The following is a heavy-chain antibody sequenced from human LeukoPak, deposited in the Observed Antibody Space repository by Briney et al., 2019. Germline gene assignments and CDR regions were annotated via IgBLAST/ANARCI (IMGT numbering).Heavy chain of an antibody. CDR2: ISTSDNTI. D-gene: IGHD4-23*01. J-gene: IGHJ4*02. CDR3: ARDGDYGGHFGALDY. Sequence: GRSLRLSCAASGFTVSRYDMNWVRQAPGKGREWVSYISTSDNTIYYADSVKGRFTISRDIAKNSLYLQMNSLRSEDPAVYYCARDGDYGGHFGALDYWGQGTLVTVSS. CDR1: GFTVSRYD. V-gene: IGHV3-48*03.